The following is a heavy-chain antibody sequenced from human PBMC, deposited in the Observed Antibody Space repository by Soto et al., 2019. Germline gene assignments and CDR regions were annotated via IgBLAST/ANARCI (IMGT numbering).Heavy chain of an antibody. CDR3: ESGNCGGDCYLFDY. D-gene: IGHD2-21*02. V-gene: IGHV1-46*01. J-gene: IGHJ4*02. CDR2: INPSGGRT. Sequence: QVQLVQSGAEVKKPGASVKVSCKASGYTFTSYYMHWVRQAPGQWLEWMGIINPSGGRTRYAQKFQGQVPMNRDTSTRTVYVELSSLRSECTAVYYCESGNCGGDCYLFDYWGQETLVTVSS. CDR1: GYTFTSYY.